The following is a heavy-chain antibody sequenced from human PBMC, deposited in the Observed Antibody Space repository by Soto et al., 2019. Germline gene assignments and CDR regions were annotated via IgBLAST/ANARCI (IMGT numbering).Heavy chain of an antibody. CDR3: ARRGGSSSRYYYYAMDV. J-gene: IGHJ6*02. CDR1: SDSMNSGGYY. Sequence: SETLSLTCSVSSDSMNSGGYYWSWIRQHPGKGLEWIGYIYSNEDTYYNPSLKSRVTISVDTSKNQFSLNLTSVTAADTAVYYCARRGGSSSRYYYYAMDVWRQGTTVTVSS. D-gene: IGHD6-6*01. CDR2: IYSNEDT. V-gene: IGHV4-31*03.